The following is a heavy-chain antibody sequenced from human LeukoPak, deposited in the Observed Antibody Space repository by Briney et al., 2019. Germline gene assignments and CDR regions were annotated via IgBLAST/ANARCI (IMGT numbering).Heavy chain of an antibody. J-gene: IGHJ4*02. Sequence: GGSLRLSCAASGFTFSSYSMNWVRQAPGKGLEWVSSISSSSSYIYYADSVKGRFTISRDNAKNSLYLQMNSLRAEDTAVYYCARDNWIEAHYFDYWGQGTLVTVSS. CDR2: ISSSSSYI. CDR3: ARDNWIEAHYFDY. D-gene: IGHD1-20*01. CDR1: GFTFSSYS. V-gene: IGHV3-21*01.